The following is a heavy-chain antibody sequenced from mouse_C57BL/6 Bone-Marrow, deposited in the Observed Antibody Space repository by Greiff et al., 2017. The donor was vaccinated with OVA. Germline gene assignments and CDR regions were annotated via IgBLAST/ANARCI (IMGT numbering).Heavy chain of an antibody. V-gene: IGHV1-61*01. CDR3: ARGRGGYFDY. CDR2: IYPSDSET. CDR1: GYTFTSYW. J-gene: IGHJ2*01. Sequence: VQLQQPGAELVRPGSSVKLSCKASGYTFTSYWMDWVKQRPGQGLEWIGNIYPSDSETHYNQKFKDKATLTVDKSSSTAYMQLSSLTSEDSAVYYCARGRGGYFDYWGQGTLSQSPQ.